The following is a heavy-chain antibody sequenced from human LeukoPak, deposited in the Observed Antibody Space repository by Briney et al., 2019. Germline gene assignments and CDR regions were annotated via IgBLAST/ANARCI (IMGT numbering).Heavy chain of an antibody. V-gene: IGHV4-59*01. Sequence: PSETLSLTCTVSGGSISSYYWSWLRQSPGKGLEWIGYIYYSGTTNYNPSLKSRVIISVDTSKNQFSLKLSPVIAADTAVYYCARVPAMIVVVIDWFDPWGQGTLVTVSS. D-gene: IGHD3-22*01. CDR1: GGSISSYY. J-gene: IGHJ5*02. CDR2: IYYSGTT. CDR3: ARVPAMIVVVIDWFDP.